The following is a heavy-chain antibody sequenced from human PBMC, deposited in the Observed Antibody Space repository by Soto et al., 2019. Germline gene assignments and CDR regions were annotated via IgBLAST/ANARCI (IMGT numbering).Heavy chain of an antibody. CDR1: GFTFSSYW. D-gene: IGHD5-18*01. CDR3: ARVDTHDAFDI. J-gene: IGHJ3*02. Sequence: EVQLVESGGGLVQPGGSLRLSCAASGFTFSSYWMNWVRQAPGKGLVWVSRINSDGSSTSYEDSVKGRFTISRDNAKNTLYLQMNSLRAEDTAVYYCARVDTHDAFDIWGQGTMVTVSS. CDR2: INSDGSST. V-gene: IGHV3-74*01.